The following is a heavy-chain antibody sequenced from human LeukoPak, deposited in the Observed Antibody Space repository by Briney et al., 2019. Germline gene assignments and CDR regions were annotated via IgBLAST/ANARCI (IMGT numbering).Heavy chain of an antibody. CDR3: AKDLGWAPFDY. Sequence: PGGSLRLSCAASGFTFSSYWMSWVRQAPGKGLEWVAVISYDGSNKYYADSVKGRFTISRDNSKNTLYLQMNSLRAEDTAVYYCAKDLGWAPFDYWGQGTLVTVSS. CDR2: ISYDGSNK. CDR1: GFTFSSYW. J-gene: IGHJ4*02. D-gene: IGHD2-2*03. V-gene: IGHV3-30*18.